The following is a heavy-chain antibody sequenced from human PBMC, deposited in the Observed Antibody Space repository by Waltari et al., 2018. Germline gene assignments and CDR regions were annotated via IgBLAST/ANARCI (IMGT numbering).Heavy chain of an antibody. CDR2: IYWNDDQ. D-gene: IGHD6-19*01. Sequence: QITLRESGPTLVKPTQTLTLPCTFPGFSPNTRGVGVGWIRQPPGKALECLALIYWNDDQRYSPSLNERLTITKDTSKNQVVLRMTNMDTVDTATYYCVHKVSGWSLSFAYWGQGTLVTVSS. J-gene: IGHJ4*02. CDR3: VHKVSGWSLSFAY. V-gene: IGHV2-5*01. CDR1: GFSPNTRGVG.